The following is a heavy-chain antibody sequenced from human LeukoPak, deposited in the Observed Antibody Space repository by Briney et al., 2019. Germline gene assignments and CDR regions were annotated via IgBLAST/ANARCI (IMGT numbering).Heavy chain of an antibody. Sequence: SETLSLTCTVSGGSISSYYWSWIRQPAGKGLEWIGRIYTSGSTNYNPSLKSRVTISVNTSKNQFSLKLSSVTAADTAVYYCARKGDNSPSLYYYYMDVWGKGTTVTISS. D-gene: IGHD1-1*01. V-gene: IGHV4-4*07. CDR2: IYTSGST. CDR1: GGSISSYY. J-gene: IGHJ6*03. CDR3: ARKGDNSPSLYYYYMDV.